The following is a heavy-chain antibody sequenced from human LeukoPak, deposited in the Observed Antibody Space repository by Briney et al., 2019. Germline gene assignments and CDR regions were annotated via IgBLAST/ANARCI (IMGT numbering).Heavy chain of an antibody. Sequence: PSQTLSLTCAVSGGSISSGYYWGWIRQPPGKGLEWIGSIYYSGSTYYNPSLKSRVTISVDTSKNQFSLKLSSVTAADTAVYYCARHQMGGGYFDYWGQGTLVTVSS. CDR2: IYYSGST. CDR3: ARHQMGGGYFDY. V-gene: IGHV4-38-2*01. D-gene: IGHD1-26*01. J-gene: IGHJ4*02. CDR1: GGSISSGYY.